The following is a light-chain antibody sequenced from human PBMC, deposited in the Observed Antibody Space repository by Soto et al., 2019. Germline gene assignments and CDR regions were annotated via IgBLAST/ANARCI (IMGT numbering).Light chain of an antibody. Sequence: EIVSTQSPATLSLSPGERATLSCRASQSVRSYLAWYQQKPGQAPRLLIYGASTRATGISARFSGSGSGTEFSLTISSLQSEDFAVYYCQQYNIWPRTFGQGTKVDI. J-gene: IGKJ1*01. CDR2: GAS. CDR3: QQYNIWPRT. CDR1: QSVRSY. V-gene: IGKV3-15*01.